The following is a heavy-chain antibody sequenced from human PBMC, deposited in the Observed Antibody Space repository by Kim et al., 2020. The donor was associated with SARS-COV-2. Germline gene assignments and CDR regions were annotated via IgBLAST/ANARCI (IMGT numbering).Heavy chain of an antibody. Sequence: GYADSVKGRFTISRDNAKNSLYLQMNSLRAEDTALYYCAKEPDSSGYYDYWGQGTLVTVSS. V-gene: IGHV3-9*01. D-gene: IGHD3-22*01. J-gene: IGHJ4*02. CDR3: AKEPDSSGYYDY.